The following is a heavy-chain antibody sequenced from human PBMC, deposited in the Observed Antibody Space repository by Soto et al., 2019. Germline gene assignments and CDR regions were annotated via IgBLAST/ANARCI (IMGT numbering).Heavy chain of an antibody. Sequence: PSENLSLTCTVSGGSVSSRFYYYNWIRQPPGKGLEWIGYIYDSVTTNYNSSLESRLTISVDTSKNLFSLRLSSVTAADTAVYYCASKDYYDSRVDFDICGQGTMVTVSS. J-gene: IGHJ3*02. CDR2: IYDSVTT. CDR1: GGSVSSRFYY. V-gene: IGHV4-61*01. D-gene: IGHD3-22*01. CDR3: ASKDYYDSRVDFDI.